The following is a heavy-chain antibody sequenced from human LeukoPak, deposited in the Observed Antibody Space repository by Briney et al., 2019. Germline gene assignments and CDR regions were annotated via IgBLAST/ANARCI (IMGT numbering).Heavy chain of an antibody. CDR1: GGSFSGYY. CDR2: INHSGST. D-gene: IGHD3-3*01. CDR3: ARGSEPYYDFWSGYRRNVYFDY. J-gene: IGHJ4*02. Sequence: SETLSLTCAVYGGSFSGYYCCWIRQPPGKGLEWIGEINHSGSTNYNPSLKSRVTISVDTSKNQFSLKLSSVTAADTAVYYCARGSEPYYDFWSGYRRNVYFDYWGQGTLVTVSS. V-gene: IGHV4-34*01.